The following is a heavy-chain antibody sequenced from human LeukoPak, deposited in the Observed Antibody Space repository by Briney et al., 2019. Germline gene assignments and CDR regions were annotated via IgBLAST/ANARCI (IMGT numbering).Heavy chain of an antibody. CDR1: GGSFSGYY. V-gene: IGHV4-34*01. J-gene: IGHJ4*02. CDR3: ARRAVTEDY. D-gene: IGHD4-11*01. Sequence: PSETLSRTCAVYGGSFSGYYWSWIRQPPGKGLEWIGEINHSGSTYSNPSLKSRVTISVDTSNNQFSLNLRSVTAADTAVYYCARRAVTEDYWGPGTLVTVSS. CDR2: INHSGST.